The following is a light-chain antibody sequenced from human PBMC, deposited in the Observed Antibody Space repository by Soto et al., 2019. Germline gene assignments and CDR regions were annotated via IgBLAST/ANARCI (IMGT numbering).Light chain of an antibody. CDR3: CSYAGGSTFDRM. Sequence: QSALTQPASVSGSPGQSITISCTGISTDVGSYNLVSWYQQQPGKAPQLMIYEGIKRPSGVSDRFSASESGNTASLTISGLQAEDEADYYCCSYAGGSTFDRMFGGGTKVTVL. V-gene: IGLV2-23*03. CDR1: STDVGSYNL. CDR2: EGI. J-gene: IGLJ3*02.